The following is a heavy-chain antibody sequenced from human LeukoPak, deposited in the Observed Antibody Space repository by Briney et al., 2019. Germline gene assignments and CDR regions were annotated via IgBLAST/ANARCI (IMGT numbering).Heavy chain of an antibody. J-gene: IGHJ4*02. D-gene: IGHD3-10*01. CDR2: IYYSGST. V-gene: IGHV4-39*07. CDR3: ARRTGSYFGQFDS. Sequence: SETLSLTCTVSGGSISSSSYYWGWIRQPPGKGLEWIGSIYYSGSTYYSPSLKSRITISVDTSKNKFSLRLRSVTAADTAIYYCARRTGSYFGQFDSWGQGTLVTVSS. CDR1: GGSISSSSYY.